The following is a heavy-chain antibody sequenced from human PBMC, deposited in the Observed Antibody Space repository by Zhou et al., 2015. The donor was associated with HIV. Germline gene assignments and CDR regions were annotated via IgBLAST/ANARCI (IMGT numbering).Heavy chain of an antibody. CDR2: IIPIFGTA. V-gene: IGHV1-69*06. CDR3: ARSMRLNTAMVPTYYYGMDV. J-gene: IGHJ6*02. CDR1: GGTFSSYA. D-gene: IGHD5-18*01. Sequence: QVQLVQSGAEVKKPGASVKVSCKASGGTFSSYAISWVRQAPGQGLEWMGGIIPIFGTANYAQKFQGRVTITADKSTSTAYMELSSLRSEDTAVYYCARSMRLNTAMVPTYYYGMDVWGQGTTVTVSS.